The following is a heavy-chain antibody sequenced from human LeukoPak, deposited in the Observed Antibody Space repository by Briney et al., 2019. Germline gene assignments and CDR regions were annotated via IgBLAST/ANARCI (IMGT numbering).Heavy chain of an antibody. Sequence: PVGSLRLSCAASGFTFSGYSMIWVRQAPGKGLDWVSYICTSSSTIYYADSVKGRFTISRDNAKNSLYLQVNSLRDEDTAVYYCARGRTYGSGTYWAFDYWGQGTLVTVSS. J-gene: IGHJ4*02. V-gene: IGHV3-48*02. CDR2: ICTSSSTI. D-gene: IGHD3-10*01. CDR1: GFTFSGYS. CDR3: ARGRTYGSGTYWAFDY.